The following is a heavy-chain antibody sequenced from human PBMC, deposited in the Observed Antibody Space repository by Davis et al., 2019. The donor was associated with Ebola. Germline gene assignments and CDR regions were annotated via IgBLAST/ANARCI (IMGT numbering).Heavy chain of an antibody. J-gene: IGHJ6*02. V-gene: IGHV1-69*04. CDR3: ATDLVGAAVYYYGMDV. CDR1: GGTFSSYA. Sequence: SVKVSCKASGGTFSSYAISWVRQAPGQGLEWMGRIIPILGIANYAQKFQGRVTITADKSTSTAYMELSSLRSEDTAVYYCATDLVGAAVYYYGMDVWGQGTTVTVSS. CDR2: IIPILGIA. D-gene: IGHD1-26*01.